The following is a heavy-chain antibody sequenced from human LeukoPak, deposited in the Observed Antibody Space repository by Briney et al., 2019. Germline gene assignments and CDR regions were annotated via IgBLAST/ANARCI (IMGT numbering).Heavy chain of an antibody. D-gene: IGHD3-22*01. CDR2: IGWNSGSI. CDR3: AKAVPAFYYDSSGYTD. Sequence: GGSLRLSCAASGFTFDDYAMHWVRQAPGKGLEWVSVIGWNSGSIGYADSVKGRFTISRDNAKNSLYLQMNSLRAEDTALYYCAKAVPAFYYDSSGYTDWGQGTLVTVSS. J-gene: IGHJ4*02. V-gene: IGHV3-9*01. CDR1: GFTFDDYA.